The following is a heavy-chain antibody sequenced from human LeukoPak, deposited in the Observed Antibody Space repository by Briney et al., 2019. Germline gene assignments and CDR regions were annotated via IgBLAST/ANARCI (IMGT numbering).Heavy chain of an antibody. CDR2: IKTKTDGATT. Sequence: GGSLRLSCAASGFTFSNAWMTWVRQAPGKGLEWVGRIKTKTDGATTDYAAPVKGRFTISRDDSKNTLYLQMNSLKTEDTAVYYCASQSSSGFFYWGQGTLVTVSS. CDR3: ASQSSSGFFY. D-gene: IGHD3-22*01. J-gene: IGHJ4*02. CDR1: GFTFSNAW. V-gene: IGHV3-15*01.